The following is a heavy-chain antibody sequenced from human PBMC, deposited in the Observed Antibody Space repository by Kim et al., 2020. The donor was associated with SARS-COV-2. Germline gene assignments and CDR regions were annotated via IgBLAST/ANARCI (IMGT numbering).Heavy chain of an antibody. CDR2: ISAYNGNT. D-gene: IGHD2-15*01. CDR3: ARDPRTSGGSSNWFDP. CDR1: GYTFTSYG. V-gene: IGHV1-18*01. Sequence: ASVKVSCKASGYTFTSYGISWVRQAPGQGLEWMGWISAYNGNTNYAQKLQGRVTMTTDTSTSTAYMELRSLRSDDTAVYYCARDPRTSGGSSNWFDPWGQGTLVTVSS. J-gene: IGHJ5*02.